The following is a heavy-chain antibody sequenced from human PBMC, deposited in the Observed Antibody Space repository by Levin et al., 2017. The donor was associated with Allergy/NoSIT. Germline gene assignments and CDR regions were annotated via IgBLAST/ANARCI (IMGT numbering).Heavy chain of an antibody. J-gene: IGHJ3*02. V-gene: IGHV3-53*01. CDR2: IYSGGSS. D-gene: IGHD1-26*01. Sequence: GGSLRLSCIASGILVTTKYMTWVRQAPGKGLEWVSVIYSGGSSIYADSVKGRFIISRDKSTNTVFLQMNNLRGEDRAVYYCAVSELVGVTAGFDIWGQGTMVTVSS. CDR3: AVSELVGVTAGFDI. CDR1: GILVTTKY.